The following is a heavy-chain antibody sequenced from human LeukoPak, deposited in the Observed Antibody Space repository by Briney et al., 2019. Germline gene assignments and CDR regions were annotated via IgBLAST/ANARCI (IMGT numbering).Heavy chain of an antibody. CDR2: IYHSGST. V-gene: IGHV4-4*02. D-gene: IGHD3-10*01. CDR1: GGSISSSNW. CDR3: ARVDYYGSGSYYNSWYFDL. Sequence: PSGTLSLTCAVSGGSISSSNWWSWVRQPPGKGLEWIGKIYHSGSTNYNPSLKSRVTISVDKSKNQFSLKLSSVTAADTAVYYCARVDYYGSGSYYNSWYFDLWGRGTLVTVSS. J-gene: IGHJ2*01.